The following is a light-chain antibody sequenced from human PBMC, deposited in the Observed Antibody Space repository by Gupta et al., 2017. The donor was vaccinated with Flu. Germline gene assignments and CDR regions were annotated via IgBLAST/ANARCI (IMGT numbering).Light chain of an antibody. CDR3: YSAADNIRV. Sequence: KKYSRWFQQKPGQDPVLLIYKDTERPSGISERFSGSSSGTTVTLTISGAQVEDEADYYCYSAADNIRVFGGGTKLTVL. J-gene: IGLJ3*02. CDR2: KDT. V-gene: IGLV3-27*01. CDR1: KKY.